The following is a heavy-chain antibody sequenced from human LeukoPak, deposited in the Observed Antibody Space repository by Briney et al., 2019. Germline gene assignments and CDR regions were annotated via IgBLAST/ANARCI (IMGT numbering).Heavy chain of an antibody. CDR1: GFTFSSYA. CDR2: ISASGGST. D-gene: IGHD4-17*01. V-gene: IGHV3-23*01. CDR3: AKDLTTVTTYYFAY. J-gene: IGHJ4*02. Sequence: PGGSLRLSCAASGFTFSSYALSWVRQAPGQGLEWVSAISASGGSTYYADSVKGRFTISRDNSKNTLYLQMSSLRAEDTAVYYCAKDLTTVTTYYFAYWGQGPLVTVSS.